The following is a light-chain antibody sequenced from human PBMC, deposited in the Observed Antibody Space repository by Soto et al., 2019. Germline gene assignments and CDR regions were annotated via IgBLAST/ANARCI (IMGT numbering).Light chain of an antibody. CDR1: QGISSA. CDR2: DAS. J-gene: IGKJ5*01. V-gene: IGKV1-13*02. Sequence: AIPLTQSPSSLSASVGDRVSITCRASQGISSALAWYQHKPGKAPKILIYDASSLQSGVPSRFSGSESGTECTLTISSLQPEDFATYYYQQLNTYPFTFGQGTRLEIK. CDR3: QQLNTYPFT.